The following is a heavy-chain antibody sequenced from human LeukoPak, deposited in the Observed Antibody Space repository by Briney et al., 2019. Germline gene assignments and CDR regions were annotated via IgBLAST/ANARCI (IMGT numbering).Heavy chain of an antibody. J-gene: IGHJ4*02. Sequence: SVEVSCKASGGTFSSYAISWVRQAPGQGLEWMGRIIPIFGTANYAQKFRGRVTITTDESTSTAYMELSSLRSEDTAVYYCARERDCSGGSCPFDYWGQGTLVTVSS. CDR1: GGTFSSYA. V-gene: IGHV1-69*05. D-gene: IGHD2-15*01. CDR2: IIPIFGTA. CDR3: ARERDCSGGSCPFDY.